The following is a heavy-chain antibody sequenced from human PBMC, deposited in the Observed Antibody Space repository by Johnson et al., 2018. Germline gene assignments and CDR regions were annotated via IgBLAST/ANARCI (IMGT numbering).Heavy chain of an antibody. V-gene: IGHV1-8*01. Sequence: QVQLVQSGAEVKKPGASVKVSCKASGYTFTSYDINWVRQATGQGLEWLGWMNPNSGNTGYAQKFRGRVTMTRNTSISTAYMELSRLRSEDTAVDYCARKDVRYGYSDYYYMDVWGKGAAVTVSS. J-gene: IGHJ6*03. CDR2: MNPNSGNT. CDR3: ARKDVRYGYSDYYYMDV. D-gene: IGHD5-18*01. CDR1: GYTFTSYD.